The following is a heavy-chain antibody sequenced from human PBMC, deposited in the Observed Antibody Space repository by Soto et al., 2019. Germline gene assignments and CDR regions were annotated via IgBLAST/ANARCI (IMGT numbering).Heavy chain of an antibody. J-gene: IGHJ4*02. CDR3: AIFRWYYASSGYYSAS. D-gene: IGHD3-22*01. CDR2: INAGNGNT. CDR1: GYTFTSYA. Sequence: GASVKVSCKASGYTFTSYAMHWVRQAPGQRLEWMGWINAGNGNTKYSQKFQGRVTITRDTSTSTAYMELRSLRSDDTAVYYCAIFRWYYASSGYYSASWGQGTLVTVSS. V-gene: IGHV1-3*01.